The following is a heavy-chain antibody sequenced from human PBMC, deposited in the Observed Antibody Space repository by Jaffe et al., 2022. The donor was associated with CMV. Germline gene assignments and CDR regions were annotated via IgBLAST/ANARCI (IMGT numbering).Heavy chain of an antibody. D-gene: IGHD2-15*01. CDR3: AKKVLSPGYHFDY. CDR1: GFTFINYD. Sequence: EVQLLESGGGLAQPGGSLTLSCAASGFTFINYDMIWVRQPPGKGLDWVSSISGGGGNKLYSDSVKGRFTISRDNSKNTLYLQMNDLRADDTAIYYCAKKVLSPGYHFDYWGQGTPVPVSS. V-gene: IGHV3-23*01. J-gene: IGHJ4*02. CDR2: ISGGGGNK.